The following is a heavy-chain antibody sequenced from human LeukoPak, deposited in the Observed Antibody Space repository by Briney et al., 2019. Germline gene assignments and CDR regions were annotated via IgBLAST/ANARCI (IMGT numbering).Heavy chain of an antibody. Sequence: PSETLSLTCAVSGYSISCGYYWGWIRPPPGKGLEWIGSIYHSGSTYYNPSLKSRVTISVDTSKNQFSLKLSSVTAADTAVYYCARGRSTILWWDGMDVWGKGTTVTVSS. CDR3: ARGRSTILWWDGMDV. CDR2: IYHSGST. CDR1: GYSISCGYY. D-gene: IGHD2-2*01. V-gene: IGHV4-38-2*01. J-gene: IGHJ6*04.